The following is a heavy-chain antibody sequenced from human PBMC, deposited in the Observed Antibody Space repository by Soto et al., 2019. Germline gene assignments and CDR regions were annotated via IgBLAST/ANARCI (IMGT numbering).Heavy chain of an antibody. Sequence: SETLSLTCTVSGASISSSDYYWSWIRQPPGKGLEWIGYSHYSGSTFYKPSLKSRVTISLDTSKNQFSLRLGSVAATDTAVYFCAREIRYCSNGVCSSSAMDVWGQGTTVTVSS. J-gene: IGHJ6*02. CDR2: SHYSGST. CDR3: AREIRYCSNGVCSSSAMDV. CDR1: GASISSSDYY. D-gene: IGHD2-8*01. V-gene: IGHV4-30-4*01.